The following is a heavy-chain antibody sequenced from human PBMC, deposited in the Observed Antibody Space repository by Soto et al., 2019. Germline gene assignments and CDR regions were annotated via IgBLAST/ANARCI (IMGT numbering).Heavy chain of an antibody. CDR1: GYSFAGYW. Sequence: PGESLKIYCKGSGYSFAGYWITWVRQTPGKGLEWMGRIDPSDSQTYYSPSLRGHVTSSVAKSITTVFLQWSSLRSSDTAMYYCARQIYDSDTGPNFQYYFDSWGQGTPVTVSS. D-gene: IGHD3-22*01. CDR3: ARQIYDSDTGPNFQYYFDS. J-gene: IGHJ4*02. CDR2: IDPSDSQT. V-gene: IGHV5-10-1*01.